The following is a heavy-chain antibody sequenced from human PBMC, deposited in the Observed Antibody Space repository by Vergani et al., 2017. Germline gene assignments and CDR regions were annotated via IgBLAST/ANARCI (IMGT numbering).Heavy chain of an antibody. CDR2: IILIIRLA. J-gene: IGHJ4*02. CDR1: GDIFNNYT. Sequence: QVHLEQSGTEVKKPGSSVKVSCKVSGDIFNNYTVTWVRQAPGPGLEWKGRIILIIRLATSAQKFQDRVKITGDTSTNTVYMEMNNLRSEDTAVYYCARVSPGDNSGWEPFDYWGQGTLVTVSS. V-gene: IGHV1-69*02. CDR3: ARVSPGDNSGWEPFDY. D-gene: IGHD6-19*01.